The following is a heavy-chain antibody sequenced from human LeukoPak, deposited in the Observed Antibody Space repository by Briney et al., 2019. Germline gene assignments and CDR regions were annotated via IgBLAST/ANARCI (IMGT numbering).Heavy chain of an antibody. J-gene: IGHJ4*02. CDR1: GFTFSGYA. V-gene: IGHV3-30*04. D-gene: IGHD2-2*02. Sequence: PGGSLRLSCAASGFTFSGYAMHWVRQAPGKGLEWVAVASYDGINKYYADSVKGRFTISRDNSKNTLFLQLNSLRTEDTAVYHCATGSLGYCDSTSGFTQFDFWGQGTLVTVSS. CDR2: ASYDGINK. CDR3: ATGSLGYCDSTSGFTQFDF.